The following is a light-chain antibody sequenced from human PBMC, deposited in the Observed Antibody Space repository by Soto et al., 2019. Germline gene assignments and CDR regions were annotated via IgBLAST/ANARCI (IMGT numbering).Light chain of an antibody. CDR2: KAS. CDR1: QSISSW. V-gene: IGKV1-5*03. J-gene: IGKJ1*01. CDR3: QQTFNSPPWT. Sequence: EIRMSKSPATLSAKVGDRVTITCRASQSISSWLAWYQQKPGKAPKLLIYKASSLESGVPSRFSGSGSGTEFTLTINNLQPEDFASHFCQQTFNSPPWTFGQVSMV.